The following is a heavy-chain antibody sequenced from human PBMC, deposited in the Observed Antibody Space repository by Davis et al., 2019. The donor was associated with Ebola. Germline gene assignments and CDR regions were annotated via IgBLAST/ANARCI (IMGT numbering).Heavy chain of an antibody. Sequence: PGGSLRLSCAASGYTFSAYAMSWVRQAPGKGLEWVSGISGSGVISYYADSAKGRFTISRDTSKSTLFLDMNSLRAEDTARYYCVKDGKYCSGGRCFGMDVWGQGTTVAVSS. V-gene: IGHV3-23*01. J-gene: IGHJ6*02. CDR3: VKDGKYCSGGRCFGMDV. CDR1: GYTFSAYA. CDR2: ISGSGVIS. D-gene: IGHD2-15*01.